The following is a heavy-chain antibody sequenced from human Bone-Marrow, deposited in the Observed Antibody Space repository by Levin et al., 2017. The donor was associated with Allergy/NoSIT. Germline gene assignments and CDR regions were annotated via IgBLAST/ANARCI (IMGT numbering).Heavy chain of an antibody. CDR1: GFTFRKFW. V-gene: IGHV3-7*01. CDR2: INQDGGEK. D-gene: IGHD4-11*01. CDR3: ARGKDSNYGQNYYGLDV. Sequence: PGGSLRLSCAAPGFTFRKFWMTWVRQAPGKGLEWVANINQDGGEKNYVDSVKGRFTISRDNAKNSLYLQMNSRRGEDTAVYYWARGKDSNYGQNYYGLDVWGQGTTVTVSS. J-gene: IGHJ6*02.